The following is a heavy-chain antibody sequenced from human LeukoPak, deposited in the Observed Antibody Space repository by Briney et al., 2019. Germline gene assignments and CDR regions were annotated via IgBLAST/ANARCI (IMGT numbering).Heavy chain of an antibody. Sequence: PGGSLRLSCAASGFTFSSYWMHWVRQAPGKGLVWVSRINSDGSSTSYADSVKGRFTISRDNAKNTLYLQMNSLRAEDTALYYCASRPRNCSSTSCYLKGPGYWGQGTLVTVSS. CDR1: GFTFSSYW. CDR2: INSDGSST. D-gene: IGHD2-2*01. CDR3: ASRPRNCSSTSCYLKGPGY. V-gene: IGHV3-74*01. J-gene: IGHJ4*02.